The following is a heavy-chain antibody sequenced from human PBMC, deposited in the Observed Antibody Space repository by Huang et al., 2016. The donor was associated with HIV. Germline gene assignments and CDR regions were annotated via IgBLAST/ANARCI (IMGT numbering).Heavy chain of an antibody. CDR2: RGPVLVPS. J-gene: IGHJ4*02. D-gene: IGHD3-22*01. CDR3: ATSTPMLGESGGWSGKVVITENVPYVD. Sequence: VHLVQSGAEVKKPGSSVKVSCQASGDSFPSLPITWVLQSPGQGLEWWGGRGPVLVPSTYGQKFRGRVTISADESTSTSNMELSRLRSDDTAMYYCATSTPMLGESGGWSGKVVITENVPYVDWGQGTLVTVSS. V-gene: IGHV1-69*01. CDR1: GDSFPSLP.